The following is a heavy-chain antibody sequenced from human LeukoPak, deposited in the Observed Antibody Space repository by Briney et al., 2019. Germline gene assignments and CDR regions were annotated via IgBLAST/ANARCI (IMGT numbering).Heavy chain of an antibody. V-gene: IGHV4-4*07. CDR3: ARGNTGKGAFDI. Sequence: SETLSLTSAVSGGPISWYSWSWIRQPAGKGLEWIGRIYTSGSTNYNPSLESRVTMSGDTSKNQFSLKLSSVTAADTAVYYCARGNTGKGAFDIWGQGTMVSDSS. J-gene: IGHJ3*02. CDR2: IYTSGST. CDR1: GGPISWYS. D-gene: IGHD3-16*01.